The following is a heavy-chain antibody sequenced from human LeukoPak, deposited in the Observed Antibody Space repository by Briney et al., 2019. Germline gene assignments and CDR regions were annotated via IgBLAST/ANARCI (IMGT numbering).Heavy chain of an antibody. CDR3: ARGPPRGKYYYMDV. CDR1: GFTFSSFD. Sequence: GGSLRLSSAASGFTFSSFDMHWVRQPTGQGLEWVSTIGTASDTYYPGSVEGRFTLSRDNAKNSLYLQMNSLTAGDTAVYYCARGPPRGKYYYMDVWGKGTTVTVSS. CDR2: IGTASDT. V-gene: IGHV3-13*01. J-gene: IGHJ6*03. D-gene: IGHD1-1*01.